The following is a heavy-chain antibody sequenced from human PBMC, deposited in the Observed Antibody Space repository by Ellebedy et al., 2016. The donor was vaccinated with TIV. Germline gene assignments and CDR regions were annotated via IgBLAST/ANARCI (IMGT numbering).Heavy chain of an antibody. Sequence: ASVKVSCKASGYTFTSYFLYWVRQAPGQGLEWMGIINPASGNSNCAQKFQGRVTMTRDTSTSTVYMELSSLRSEDTAVYYCARGDNYYYDSSGYYYNYWGQGTLVTVSS. CDR1: GYTFTSYF. CDR3: ARGDNYYYDSSGYYYNY. CDR2: INPASGNS. D-gene: IGHD3-22*01. V-gene: IGHV1-46*01. J-gene: IGHJ4*02.